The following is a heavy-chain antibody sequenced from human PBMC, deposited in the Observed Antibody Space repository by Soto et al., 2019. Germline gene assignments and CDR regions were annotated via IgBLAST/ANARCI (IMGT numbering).Heavy chain of an antibody. D-gene: IGHD6-19*01. V-gene: IGHV1-69*02. J-gene: IGHJ4*02. CDR3: ASEDAVAHLDY. Sequence: QVQLVQSGAEVKKPGSSVKVSCKASGGTFSSYTISWVRQAPGQGLEWMGRIIPILGIANYAQKFQGRVTXTXGKPPSTADMELSSLRSEDTAVYYCASEDAVAHLDYWGQGTLVTVSS. CDR2: IIPILGIA. CDR1: GGTFSSYT.